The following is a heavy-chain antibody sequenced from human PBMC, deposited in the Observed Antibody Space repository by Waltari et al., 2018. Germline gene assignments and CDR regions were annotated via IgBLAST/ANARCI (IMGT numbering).Heavy chain of an antibody. Sequence: QLQLQESGPGLVKPSETLSLHCTVSGGSISSSSYSWGWIRQPPGKGLEWIGSIYYSGSTYYNPSLKSRVTISVDTSKNQFSLKRSSVTAADTAVYYCARHSSLRGAAPDYWGQGTLVTVSS. V-gene: IGHV4-39*01. CDR2: IYYSGST. J-gene: IGHJ4*02. CDR1: GGSISSSSYS. D-gene: IGHD2-15*01. CDR3: ARHSSLRGAAPDY.